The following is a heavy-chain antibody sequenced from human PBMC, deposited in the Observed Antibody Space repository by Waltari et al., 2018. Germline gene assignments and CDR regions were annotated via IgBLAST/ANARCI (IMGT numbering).Heavy chain of an antibody. J-gene: IGHJ4*02. Sequence: QVQLHQGGAGLLKPSETLSLTCVVYGGSFSDYYWSWIRQPPGKGLEWLGEIKQSGLTNYNPSVKSRATMSLDTSKNQFSQKLSSLTAADTAVYYCAGGTASAWELGHSWGQGTLVTVSS. D-gene: IGHD1-26*01. CDR1: GGSFSDYY. CDR2: IKQSGLT. V-gene: IGHV4-34*01. CDR3: AGGTASAWELGHS.